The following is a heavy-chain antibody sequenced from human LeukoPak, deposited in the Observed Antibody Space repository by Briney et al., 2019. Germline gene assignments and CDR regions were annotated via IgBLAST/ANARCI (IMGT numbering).Heavy chain of an antibody. Sequence: GGPLRLSCVASEFNFFSYGMQWVRQAPGKGLVWVSRIFTDGSTTSYADSVKGRFTISRDNAKNTLYLQMNSLRAEDTAVYYCARELPREVTLDYWGQGTLVTVSP. V-gene: IGHV3-74*01. CDR1: EFNFFSYG. D-gene: IGHD2-21*02. CDR3: ARELPREVTLDY. J-gene: IGHJ4*01. CDR2: IFTDGSTT.